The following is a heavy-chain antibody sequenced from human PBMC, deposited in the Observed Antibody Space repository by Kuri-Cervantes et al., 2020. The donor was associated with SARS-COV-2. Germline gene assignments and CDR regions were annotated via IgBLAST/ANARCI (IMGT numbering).Heavy chain of an antibody. V-gene: IGHV3-7*04. J-gene: IGHJ6*02. CDR2: INQDGSEK. Sequence: GASLKISCATSGSTFSIFWMTWVRQAPGKGLEWVANINQDGSEKSYVDSVKGRFTISRDNAKNSLYLQMNSLRAEDTAVYYCARGTLVPYYYDALDVWGQGTTVTVSS. D-gene: IGHD3-3*01. CDR1: GSTFSIFW. CDR3: ARGTLVPYYYDALDV.